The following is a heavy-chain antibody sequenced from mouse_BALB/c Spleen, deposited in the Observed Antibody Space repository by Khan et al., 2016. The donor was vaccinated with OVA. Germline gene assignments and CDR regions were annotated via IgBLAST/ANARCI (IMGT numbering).Heavy chain of an antibody. CDR3: ARAYYRCDGYYAMDY. CDR1: GFSLSRYN. D-gene: IGHD2-14*01. J-gene: IGHJ4*01. V-gene: IGHV2-6-4*01. CDR2: IWGGGDT. Sequence: QMQLEESGPDLVAPSQSLSITCTVSGFSLSRYNIHWVRQPPGKGLEWLGMIWGGGDTDYYSTLISRLSIIKENSTSQVFLKVNRLQTDDSAMYYCARAYYRCDGYYAMDYWGQGTSVTVFS.